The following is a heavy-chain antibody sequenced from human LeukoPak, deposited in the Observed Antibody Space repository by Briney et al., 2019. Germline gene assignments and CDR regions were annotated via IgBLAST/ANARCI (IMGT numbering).Heavy chain of an antibody. CDR2: FSGGDGQT. CDR1: GFIFNTYG. CDR3: ARGIYWSLDS. J-gene: IGHJ4*02. Sequence: PGGSLRLSCAISGFIFNTYGMNWVRQTPGKGLEWVSTFSGGDGQTFYADSVKGRFTISRDSSRNTVSLQMNSLRVEDTAVYHWARGIYWSLDSWGQGTLVTVSS. V-gene: IGHV3-23*01. D-gene: IGHD1-1*01.